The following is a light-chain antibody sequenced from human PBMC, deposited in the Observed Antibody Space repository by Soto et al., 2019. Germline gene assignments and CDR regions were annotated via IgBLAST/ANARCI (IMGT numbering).Light chain of an antibody. CDR3: SSYTSSSTYV. CDR1: SNDVGAYKY. J-gene: IGLJ1*01. CDR2: EVT. V-gene: IGLV2-14*01. Sequence: QSVLTQPASVSGSPGQSITISCTGTSNDVGAYKYVSWYQQQPDKAPKLIIYEVTNRPSGVSNRFSGSKSGNTASLTISGLQAEDEADYYCSSYTSSSTYVFGTGTKLTVL.